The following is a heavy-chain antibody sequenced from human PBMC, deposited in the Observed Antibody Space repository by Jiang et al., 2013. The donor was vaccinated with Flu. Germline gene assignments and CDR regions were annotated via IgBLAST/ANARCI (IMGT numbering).Heavy chain of an antibody. CDR3: ATGYTVLVPGAY. CDR2: INPNSGDT. CDR1: GYTFTGFY. V-gene: IGHV1-2*02. D-gene: IGHD2-8*02. J-gene: IGHJ4*02. Sequence: SGAEVKKPGASVKVSCKASGYTFTGFYMHWVRQAPGQGLGWMGWINPNSGDTNYAQEFQGRVTLTRDTSISTAYMELSRLRSDDTAVYYCATGYTVLVPGAYWGQGTLVTVSS.